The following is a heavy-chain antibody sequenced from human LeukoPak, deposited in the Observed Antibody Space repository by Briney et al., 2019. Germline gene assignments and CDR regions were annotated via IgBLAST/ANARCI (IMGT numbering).Heavy chain of an antibody. CDR3: ARLYYDFWSGYYTARSYFDY. Sequence: ASVKVSCKASGYTFTSNYIHWVRQAPGQGLEWMGIINPSGGSTSYAQKFQGRVTMTRDTSTSTVYMELSSLRSEDTAVYYCARLYYDFWSGYYTARSYFDYWGQGTLVTVSS. D-gene: IGHD3-3*01. J-gene: IGHJ4*02. V-gene: IGHV1-46*01. CDR2: INPSGGST. CDR1: GYTFTSNY.